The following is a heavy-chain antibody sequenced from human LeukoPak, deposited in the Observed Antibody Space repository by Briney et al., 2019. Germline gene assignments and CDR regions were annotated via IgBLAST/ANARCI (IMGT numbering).Heavy chain of an antibody. CDR1: GFTFSSYS. V-gene: IGHV3-48*02. Sequence: GGSLRLSCVASGFTFSSYSMIWVRQAPGKGLEWVSYISTGSSTIYHADSVKGRFTISRDNAKNSLYLQMNSLRDEDTAVYYCARDVERTGGTYYYGSGSPRGWGQGTLVTVSS. J-gene: IGHJ4*02. CDR2: ISTGSSTI. D-gene: IGHD3-10*01. CDR3: ARDVERTGGTYYYGSGSPRG.